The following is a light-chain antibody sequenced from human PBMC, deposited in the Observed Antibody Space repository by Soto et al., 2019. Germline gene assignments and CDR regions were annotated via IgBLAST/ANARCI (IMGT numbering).Light chain of an antibody. V-gene: IGKV3-15*01. Sequence: EIAMTQSPATLSVSPGERATLSCRASQSISSNLAWYQQKPGQAPRLLMFRTSSRATGFPARFSGSGSGTEFNLTISSLQSEDFGVYYCQQYNNWPRATVGGGTKV. J-gene: IGKJ4*01. CDR2: RTS. CDR3: QQYNNWPRAT. CDR1: QSISSN.